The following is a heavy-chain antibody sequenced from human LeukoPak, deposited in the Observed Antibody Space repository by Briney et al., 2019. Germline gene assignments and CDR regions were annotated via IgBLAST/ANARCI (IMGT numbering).Heavy chain of an antibody. V-gene: IGHV3-21*04. CDR1: AFSLKDYN. CDR2: ISYTGTYI. J-gene: IGHJ4*02. CDR3: VRDRGTYRPIDY. Sequence: GGSLRLSCAASAFSLKDYNMNWVRQAPGKGLEWVSSISYTGTYIYYADSVKGRFTVSRDNAQNSVYLQMNSLRVEDTAIYYCVRDRGTYRPIDYWGQETLVTVSS. D-gene: IGHD1-26*01.